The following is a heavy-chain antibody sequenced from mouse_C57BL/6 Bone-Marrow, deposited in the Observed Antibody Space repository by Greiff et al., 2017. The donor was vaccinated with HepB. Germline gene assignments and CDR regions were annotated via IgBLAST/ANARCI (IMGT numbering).Heavy chain of an antibody. Sequence: QVHVKQPGAELVKPGASVKLSCKASGYTFTSYWMHWVKQRPGQGLEWIGMIHPNSGSTNYNEKFKSKATLTVDKSSSTAYMQLSSLTSEDSAVYYCADYYGSSLDYWGQGTSVTVSS. CDR1: GYTFTSYW. J-gene: IGHJ4*01. V-gene: IGHV1-64*01. D-gene: IGHD1-1*01. CDR2: IHPNSGST. CDR3: ADYYGSSLDY.